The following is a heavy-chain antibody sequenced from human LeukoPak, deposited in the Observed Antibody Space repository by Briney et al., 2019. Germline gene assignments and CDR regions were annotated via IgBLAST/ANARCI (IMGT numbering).Heavy chain of an antibody. CDR2: ISSSGSTI. D-gene: IGHD3-22*01. Sequence: GGSVRLSCAASGFTFSDYYMSWIRQAPGKGLEWVSYISSSGSTIYYADSVKGRFTISRDNAKNSLYLQMNSLRAEDTAVYYCARAGSYYYDSSPGYWGQGTLVTVSS. J-gene: IGHJ4*02. V-gene: IGHV3-11*01. CDR3: ARAGSYYYDSSPGY. CDR1: GFTFSDYY.